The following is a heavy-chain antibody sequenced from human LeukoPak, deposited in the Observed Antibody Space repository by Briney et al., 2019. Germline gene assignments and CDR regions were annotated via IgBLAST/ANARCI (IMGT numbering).Heavy chain of an antibody. CDR1: GFTFSSYA. CDR3: ARGKYYYDSSGYLDY. CDR2: ISYDGSNK. J-gene: IGHJ4*02. V-gene: IGHV3-30*04. D-gene: IGHD3-22*01. Sequence: GGSLGLSCAASGFTFSSYAMHWVRQAPGKGLEWVAVISYDGSNKYYADSVKGRFTISRDNSKNTLYLQMNSLRAEDTAVYYCARGKYYYDSSGYLDYWGQGTLVTVSS.